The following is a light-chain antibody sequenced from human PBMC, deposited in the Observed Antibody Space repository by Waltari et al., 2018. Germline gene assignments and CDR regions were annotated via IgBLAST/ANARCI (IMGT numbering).Light chain of an antibody. J-gene: IGLJ3*02. Sequence: SYVLRQPPSVSVAPGRRARITCGGARVQTRGGHWYQHRAGQAPILVIYEDNDRPSWIPERFSGSSSGNSAALTISRVEAGDEADYYCQVWASSSEPLFGGGTNLTVL. CDR3: QVWASSSEPL. CDR1: RVQTRG. V-gene: IGLV3-21*03. CDR2: EDN.